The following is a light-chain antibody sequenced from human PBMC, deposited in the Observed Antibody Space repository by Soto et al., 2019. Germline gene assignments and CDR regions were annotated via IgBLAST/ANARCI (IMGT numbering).Light chain of an antibody. Sequence: EIVLTQSPVTLSLSPGEGATLSCRASQSVSSNNLAWYQQKPGRAPRLLIYGAFNRASDTPHRFSGSGSGTDFTLTISRLEPEDFAVYYCQQFGSSPPYTFGQGTRLEIK. CDR2: GAF. V-gene: IGKV3-20*01. CDR1: QSVSSNN. CDR3: QQFGSSPPYT. J-gene: IGKJ2*01.